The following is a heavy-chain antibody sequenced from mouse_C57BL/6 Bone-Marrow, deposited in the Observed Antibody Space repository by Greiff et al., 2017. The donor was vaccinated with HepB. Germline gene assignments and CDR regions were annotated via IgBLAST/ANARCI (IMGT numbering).Heavy chain of an antibody. V-gene: IGHV5-17*01. D-gene: IGHD2-3*01. J-gene: IGHJ3*01. CDR1: GFTFSDYG. CDR2: ISSGSSTI. Sequence: EVMLVESGGGLVKPGGSLKLSCAASGFTFSDYGMHWVRQAPEKGLEWVAYISSGSSTIYYADTVKGRFTISRDNAKNTLFLQMTSLRSEDTAMSYCARCCYYRLALFSYWGQGTRVTVSA. CDR3: ARCCYYRLALFSY.